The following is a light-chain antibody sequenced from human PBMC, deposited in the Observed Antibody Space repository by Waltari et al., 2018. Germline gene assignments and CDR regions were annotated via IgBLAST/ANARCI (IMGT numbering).Light chain of an antibody. CDR1: SSNIGSNY. V-gene: IGLV1-47*01. CDR3: AAWDDSLSGYV. Sequence: QSVLTQPPSASGTPGQRVTISCSGSSSNIGSNYVYWYQQLPGTAPQLPIYRNNQRPSGVPARVSGSKSGTSASLAISVLRSEDEADYYCAAWDDSLSGYVFATGTQVTVL. J-gene: IGLJ1*01. CDR2: RNN.